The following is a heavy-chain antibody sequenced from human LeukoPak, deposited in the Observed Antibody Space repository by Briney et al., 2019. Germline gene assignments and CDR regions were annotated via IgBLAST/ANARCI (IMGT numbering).Heavy chain of an antibody. CDR1: GFIFSSYT. CDR2: IRHDGSNK. CDR3: AKGSKEVLFTRDHHMDV. V-gene: IGHV3-30*02. D-gene: IGHD3-3*01. J-gene: IGHJ6*03. Sequence: GGSLRLSCAASGFIFSSYTMNWVRQAPGKGLEWVAFIRHDGSNKYYADPVKGRFTISRDNSKNTLFLQMNSLRAEDTAVYYCAKGSKEVLFTRDHHMDVWGKGTTVTISS.